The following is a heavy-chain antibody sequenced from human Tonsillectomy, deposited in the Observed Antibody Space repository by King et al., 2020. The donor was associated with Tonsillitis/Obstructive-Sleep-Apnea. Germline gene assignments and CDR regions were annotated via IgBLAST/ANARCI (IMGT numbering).Heavy chain of an antibody. Sequence: VQLVESGGGVVQPGRSLRLSCAASGFTFSSYGMHWVRQAPGKGLEWVAVIWYDGSNKYYADSVKGRFTISRDNSKNTLYLQMNSLRAEDTAGYYCAXAGXPLYYXYYYMDVWGKGTTVTVSS. J-gene: IGHJ6*03. CDR1: GFTFSSYG. D-gene: IGHD3-10*01. CDR2: IWYDGSNK. V-gene: IGHV3-33*01. CDR3: AXAGXPLYYXYYYMDV.